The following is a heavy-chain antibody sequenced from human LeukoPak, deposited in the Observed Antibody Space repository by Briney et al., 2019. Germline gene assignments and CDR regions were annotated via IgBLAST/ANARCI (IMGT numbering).Heavy chain of an antibody. CDR2: TSGSGDIT. V-gene: IGHV3-23*01. D-gene: IGHD2-8*02. Sequence: GGSLRLSCAASGFTFSSYAMSWVRQAPGTGLEWVSTTSGSGDITYYADSVKGRFTISRDNSKNTLYLQMNSLRADDTAVYYCAKGPERRGFCSGSACYSDCWGQGTLVTVSS. CDR3: AKGPERRGFCSGSACYSDC. CDR1: GFTFSSYA. J-gene: IGHJ4*02.